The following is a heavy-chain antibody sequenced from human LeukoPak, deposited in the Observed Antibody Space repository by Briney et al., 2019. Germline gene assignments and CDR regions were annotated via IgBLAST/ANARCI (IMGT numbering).Heavy chain of an antibody. J-gene: IGHJ4*02. D-gene: IGHD4-23*01. CDR2: INIDGSYT. Sequence: GGSLRLSCAASGSTFSNYWMHWVRQSPGKGPVWVARINIDGSYTIYADSVKGRFTISRDDAKNTLYLQMSSLRAEDTAVYYCARDFDAGGTPGDDFDYWGRGTLVTVSS. CDR1: GSTFSNYW. CDR3: ARDFDAGGTPGDDFDY. V-gene: IGHV3-74*01.